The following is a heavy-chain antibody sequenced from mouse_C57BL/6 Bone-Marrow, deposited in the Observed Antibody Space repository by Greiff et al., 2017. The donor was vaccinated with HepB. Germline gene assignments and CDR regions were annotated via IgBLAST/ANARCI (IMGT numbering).Heavy chain of an antibody. CDR3: ARRGLLRSLDFDY. Sequence: EVMLVESGEGLVKPGGSLKLSCAASGFTFSSYAMSWVRQTPEKRLEWVAYISSGGDYIYYADTVKGRFTISRDNAKNTLFLQMTSLRSEDTAMYYCARRGLLRSLDFDYWGQGTTLTVSS. J-gene: IGHJ2*01. V-gene: IGHV5S21*01. D-gene: IGHD1-1*01. CDR2: ISSGGDYI. CDR1: GFTFSSYA.